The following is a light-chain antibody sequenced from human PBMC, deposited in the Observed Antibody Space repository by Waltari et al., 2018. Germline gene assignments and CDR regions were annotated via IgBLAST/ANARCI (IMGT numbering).Light chain of an antibody. CDR1: SSDVGGYDY. V-gene: IGLV2-11*01. J-gene: IGLJ3*02. CDR3: CSYAGSYTVV. Sequence: QSALTQPRSVSGSPGRSVTISCTGTSSDVGGYDYDSWYQQHPGKAPNLMIYDVSKRPSGVPDRFSGSKSGNTASLTISGLQAEDEADYYCCSYAGSYTVVFGGGTKLTVL. CDR2: DVS.